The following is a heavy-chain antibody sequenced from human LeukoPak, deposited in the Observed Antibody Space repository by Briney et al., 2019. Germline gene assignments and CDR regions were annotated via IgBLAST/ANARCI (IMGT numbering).Heavy chain of an antibody. CDR2: INHSGST. J-gene: IGHJ4*02. CDR3: ARGPSGVAATAPIDY. D-gene: IGHD2-15*01. V-gene: IGHV4-34*01. Sequence: SETLSLTCAVYGGSFSGYYWSWIRQPPGKGLEWIGEINHSGSTNYNPSLKSRVTISVDTSKNQFSLKLSSVTAADTAAYYCARGPSGVAATAPIDYWGQGTLVTVSP. CDR1: GGSFSGYY.